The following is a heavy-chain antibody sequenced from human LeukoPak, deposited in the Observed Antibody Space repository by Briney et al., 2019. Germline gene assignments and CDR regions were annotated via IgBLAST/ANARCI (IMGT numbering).Heavy chain of an antibody. CDR2: ISWDGGTT. D-gene: IGHD3-3*01. CDR3: ATGAGVVIGEDFDY. J-gene: IGHJ4*02. V-gene: IGHV3-43D*03. CDR1: GFSFDDYG. Sequence: GGSLRLSCVASGFSFDDYGMHWVRQAPGKGLEWVSLISWDGGTTYYADSVKGRFTISRDTSENSLYLQMNSLRAEDTALYYCATGAGVVIGEDFDYWGQGTLVTVSS.